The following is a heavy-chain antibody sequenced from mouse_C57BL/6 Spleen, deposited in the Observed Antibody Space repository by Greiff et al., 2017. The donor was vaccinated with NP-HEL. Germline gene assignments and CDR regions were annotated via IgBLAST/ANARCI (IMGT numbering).Heavy chain of an antibody. J-gene: IGHJ4*01. CDR1: GYSITSGYY. V-gene: IGHV3-6*01. CDR3: ALWHYAMDY. D-gene: IGHD1-1*02. Sequence: EVQLVESGPGLVKPSQSLSLTCSVTGYSITSGYYWNWIRQFPGNKLEWMGYISYDGSNNYNPSLKNRISITRDTSKNQFFLKLNSVTTEDTATYYCALWHYAMDYWGQGTSVTVSS. CDR2: ISYDGSN.